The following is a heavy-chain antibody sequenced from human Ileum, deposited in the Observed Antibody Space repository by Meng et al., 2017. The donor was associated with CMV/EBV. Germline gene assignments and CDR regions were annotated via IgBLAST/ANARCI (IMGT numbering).Heavy chain of an antibody. V-gene: IGHV3-74*01. J-gene: IGHJ4*02. D-gene: IGHD3-22*01. CDR2: IDTDGTTT. Sequence: GESLKISCSASGFTFNSYWMHWVRQAPGKGLEWVSRIDTDGTTTTYADSVKGRFTITRDNAKNMLFLQMNSLSVEDTATYYCARDYTYYYDSSGPGGDWGRGTGVTVSS. CDR1: GFTFNSYW. CDR3: ARDYTYYYDSSGPGGD.